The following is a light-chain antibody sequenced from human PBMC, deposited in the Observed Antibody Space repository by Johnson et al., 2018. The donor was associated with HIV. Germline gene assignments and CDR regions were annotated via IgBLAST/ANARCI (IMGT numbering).Light chain of an antibody. CDR3: GTWDSSLGCV. CDR1: SSNIGNNY. Sequence: QSVLTQPPSVSAAPVQKVAISCSGSSSNIGNNYVSWYQQLPGTAPKLLIYDDYKRPSGIPDRFSGSKSGTSATLGITGLQTGDEADYYCGTWDSSLGCVFGTGTKVTVL. J-gene: IGLJ1*01. V-gene: IGLV1-51*01. CDR2: DDY.